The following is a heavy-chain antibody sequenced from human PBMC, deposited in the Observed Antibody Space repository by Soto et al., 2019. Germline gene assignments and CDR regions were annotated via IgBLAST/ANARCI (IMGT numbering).Heavy chain of an antibody. CDR3: TRKRFGMDV. V-gene: IGHV3-7*03. J-gene: IGHJ6*02. CDR1: GFTFSNSW. Sequence: EVQLVESGGGLVKPGGSLRLSCAASGFTFSNSWMRWVRQPPGKGLEWVAKIKEDGSEKDYVDPVKGRFTITRDNAKNPLYLQMNNLRAEDTAVYFCTRKRFGMDVWGQGTTVTVSS. CDR2: IKEDGSEK.